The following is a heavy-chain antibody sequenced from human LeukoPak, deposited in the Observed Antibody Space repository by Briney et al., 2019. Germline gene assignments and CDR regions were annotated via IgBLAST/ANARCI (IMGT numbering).Heavy chain of an antibody. J-gene: IGHJ4*02. D-gene: IGHD5-18*01. V-gene: IGHV3-23*01. CDR2: ISGSGGST. CDR3: AKGNGYRRPPDY. CDR1: GFTFSIYA. Sequence: PGGSLRLSCEASGFTFSIYAMSWVRQTPGKGLEWVSAISGSGGSTYYADSVKGRFTISRDNSKNTLYLQMNSLRAEDTAVYYCAKGNGYRRPPDYWGQGTLVTVSS.